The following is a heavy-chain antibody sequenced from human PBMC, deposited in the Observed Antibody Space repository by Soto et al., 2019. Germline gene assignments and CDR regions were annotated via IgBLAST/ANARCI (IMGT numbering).Heavy chain of an antibody. CDR2: IYWDDDK. Sequence: TGPTLVNPTQTLTLTCPFSGFSLSTSEVGVGWIRQPPGKALEWLALIYWDDDKHYSPSLKGRLTITKDTSKNQVVLTMTNMDPVDTATYYCAHRGGYGSGTYYHYFDYWGQGALVTVSS. D-gene: IGHD3-10*01. V-gene: IGHV2-5*02. J-gene: IGHJ4*02. CDR3: AHRGGYGSGTYYHYFDY. CDR1: GFSLSTSEVG.